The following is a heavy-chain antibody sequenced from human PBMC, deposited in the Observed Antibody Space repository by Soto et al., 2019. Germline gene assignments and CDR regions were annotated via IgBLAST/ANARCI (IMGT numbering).Heavy chain of an antibody. J-gene: IGHJ4*02. CDR1: GFTFSSYA. V-gene: IGHV3-30-3*01. D-gene: IGHD3-3*01. CDR2: ISYDGSNK. CDR3: ARGYDFWSGYYDY. Sequence: GGSLRLSCAASGFTFSSYAMHWVRQAPGKGLEWVAVISYDGSNKYYADSVKGRFTISRDNSKNTLYLQMNSLRAEDTAVYYCARGYDFWSGYYDYWGQGTLVTVSS.